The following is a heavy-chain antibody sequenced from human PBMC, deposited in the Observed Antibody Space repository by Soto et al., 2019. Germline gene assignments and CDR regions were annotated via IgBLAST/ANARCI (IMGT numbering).Heavy chain of an antibody. Sequence: SETLSLTCAVYGGFLSESYWTWIRQPPGKGLEWIGEINHVGGTNYNPSLKSRVTMSVDTSQNQFSLRLISVTAAGTAMYFCVRIRYQLPSSVLWLDPWGQGTPVTVSS. CDR2: INHVGGT. J-gene: IGHJ5*02. D-gene: IGHD3-16*01. CDR1: GGFLSESY. V-gene: IGHV4-34*01. CDR3: VRIRYQLPSSVLWLDP.